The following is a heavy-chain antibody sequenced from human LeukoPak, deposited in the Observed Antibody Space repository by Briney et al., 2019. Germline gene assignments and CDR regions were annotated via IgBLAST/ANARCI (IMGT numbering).Heavy chain of an antibody. CDR1: GGSFSGYY. CDR3: ARGRRYGNYYYYMDV. J-gene: IGHJ6*03. D-gene: IGHD1-1*01. Sequence: KPSETLSLTCAVYGGSFSGYYWSWIRQPPGKGLEWIGEINHNGSTNYNPSLKSRVTISVDTSKNQFSLKLSYVTAADTAVYYCARGRRYGNYYYYMDVWGKGTTVTVSS. CDR2: INHNGST. V-gene: IGHV4-34*01.